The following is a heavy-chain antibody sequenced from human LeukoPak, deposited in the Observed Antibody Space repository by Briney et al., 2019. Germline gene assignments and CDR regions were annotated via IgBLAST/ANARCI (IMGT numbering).Heavy chain of an antibody. CDR3: ARVDPTDYYGSGSQFDY. Sequence: SETLSLTCTVSGGSISSYYWSWIRQPPGKGLEWIGYIYYSGSTNYNPSLKSRVTISVDTSKNQFSLKLSSVTAADTAVYYCARVDPTDYYGSGSQFDYWGQGTLVTVSS. V-gene: IGHV4-59*01. D-gene: IGHD3-10*01. CDR1: GGSISSYY. J-gene: IGHJ4*02. CDR2: IYYSGST.